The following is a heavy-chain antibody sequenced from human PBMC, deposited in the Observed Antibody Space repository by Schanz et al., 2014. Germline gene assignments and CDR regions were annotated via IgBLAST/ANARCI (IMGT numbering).Heavy chain of an antibody. CDR1: GFTFDDYA. D-gene: IGHD3-16*01. J-gene: IGHJ6*02. V-gene: IGHV3-9*01. CDR3: AKDRQNRVNRVGYYYGMDV. CDR2: ISWNSGSI. Sequence: EVQLVESGGGLVQPGRSLRLSCAASGFTFDDYAMHWVRQAPGKGLEWVSGISWNSGSIGYADSVKGRFTISRDDAKNSLYVQMNSLRAEDTALYYCAKDRQNRVNRVGYYYGMDVWGQGTTVSVSS.